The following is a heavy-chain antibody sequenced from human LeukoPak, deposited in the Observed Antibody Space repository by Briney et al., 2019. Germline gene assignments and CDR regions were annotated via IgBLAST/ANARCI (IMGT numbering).Heavy chain of an antibody. CDR1: GFTFSSYS. CDR2: ISSSSSYT. Sequence: GGSLRLFCAASGFTFSSYSMNWVRQATGKGREWVSYISSSSSYTNYADSVKGRFTISRDNAKNSLYLQINSLRAEDTAVYYCARNLMVRGVSYYGMDVWGKGTTVTVSS. J-gene: IGHJ6*04. D-gene: IGHD3-10*01. CDR3: ARNLMVRGVSYYGMDV. V-gene: IGHV3-21*05.